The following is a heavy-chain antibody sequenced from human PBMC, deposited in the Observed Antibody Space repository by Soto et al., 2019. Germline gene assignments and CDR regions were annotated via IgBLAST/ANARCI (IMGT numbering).Heavy chain of an antibody. CDR3: AYLPCSGGSCYWFSYSGMDV. J-gene: IGHJ6*02. CDR1: GFSLSTSGVG. Sequence: QTTLKESGPTLVKPTQTLTLTCTFSGFSLSTSGVGVAWIRQPTGKALEWLALIYWDDDKRYRPSLETRLTITKDTSKNQVVLTMTNMDSVDTATYYCAYLPCSGGSCYWFSYSGMDVWGQGTTVTVSS. V-gene: IGHV2-5*02. D-gene: IGHD2-15*01. CDR2: IYWDDDK.